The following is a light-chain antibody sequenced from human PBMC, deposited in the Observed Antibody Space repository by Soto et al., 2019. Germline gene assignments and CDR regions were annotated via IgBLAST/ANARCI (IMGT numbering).Light chain of an antibody. CDR2: GNR. V-gene: IGLV1-40*01. CDR1: SSNIGAGYD. Sequence: QSVLTQPPSVSGAPGQRVTISCTGTSSNIGAGYDVHWYQQFPGTAPKLLIYGNRNRPSGVPDRFSGCKSGTSASLAITSLQAEDEATYYCQSCDSSLSGSGVFGTGTKVTVL. CDR3: QSCDSSLSGSGV. J-gene: IGLJ1*01.